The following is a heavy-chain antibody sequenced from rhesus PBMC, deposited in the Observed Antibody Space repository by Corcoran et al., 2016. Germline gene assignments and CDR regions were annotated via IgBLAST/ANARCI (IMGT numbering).Heavy chain of an antibody. CDR3: ARRPYYSGSYLEYYFDY. V-gene: IGHV4-65*02. J-gene: IGHJ4*01. CDR1: GGSISSSNW. Sequence: QVQLQESGPGLVKPSETLSLTCAVSGGSISSSNWLSWIRQPPVKGLEWIGNICGSSCITYYNPSLKSRVTISKDTSKNQFSLKLISVTAADTAVYYCARRPYYSGSYLEYYFDYWGQGVLVTVSS. D-gene: IGHD3-16*01. CDR2: ICGSSCIT.